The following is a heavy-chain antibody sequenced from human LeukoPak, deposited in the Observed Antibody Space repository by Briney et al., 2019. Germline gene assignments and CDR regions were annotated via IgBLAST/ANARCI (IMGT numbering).Heavy chain of an antibody. Sequence: GGSLRLSCAASGFTFSSYWMSWVRQAPGKGLEWVANIKQDGSEKYYVDSVKGRFTISRDNAKNSLYLQMNSLRAEDTAVYYCARDQLEDIVVVPAATDYWGQGTLDTVSS. V-gene: IGHV3-7*01. CDR2: IKQDGSEK. CDR1: GFTFSSYW. CDR3: ARDQLEDIVVVPAATDY. D-gene: IGHD2-2*01. J-gene: IGHJ4*02.